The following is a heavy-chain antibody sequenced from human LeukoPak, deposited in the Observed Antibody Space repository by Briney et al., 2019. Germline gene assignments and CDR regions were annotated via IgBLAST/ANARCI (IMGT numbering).Heavy chain of an antibody. CDR1: GGSISSGGYS. Sequence: SETLSLTCAVSGGSISSGGYSWSWIRQPPGKGLEWIGYIYHSGSTYYNPSLKSRVTISVDRSKNQFSLKLSPVTAADTAVYYCARAAVASPSGSFDYWGQGTLVTVSS. J-gene: IGHJ4*02. D-gene: IGHD3-22*01. CDR3: ARAAVASPSGSFDY. CDR2: IYHSGST. V-gene: IGHV4-30-2*01.